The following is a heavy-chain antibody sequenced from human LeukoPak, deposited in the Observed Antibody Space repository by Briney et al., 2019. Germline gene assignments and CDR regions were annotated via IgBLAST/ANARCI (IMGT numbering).Heavy chain of an antibody. V-gene: IGHV3-53*01. CDR1: GFTVSSNY. D-gene: IGHD4-17*01. CDR2: IYSGGST. CDR3: ARAMTTVTLYYYYYMDV. Sequence: GGSLRLSCAASGFTVSSNYMSWVRQAPGKGLEWVSVIYSGGSTYYADYVKGRFTISRDNSKNTLYLQMNSLRAEDTAVYYCARAMTTVTLYYYYYMDVWGKGTTVTVSS. J-gene: IGHJ6*03.